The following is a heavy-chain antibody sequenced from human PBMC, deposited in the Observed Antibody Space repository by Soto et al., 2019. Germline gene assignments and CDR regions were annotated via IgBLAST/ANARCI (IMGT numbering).Heavy chain of an antibody. J-gene: IGHJ4*02. CDR2: INPSGGST. Sequence: ASVKVSCKASGYTFTSYYMHWVRQAPGQGIEWMGIINPSGGSTSYAQKNQGRVTMTRDTSTSTVYMELSSLRSEDSAVFYCARQSVSYSSSFLYFDYWGQRTLVTASS. CDR3: ARQSVSYSSSFLYFDY. CDR1: GYTFTSYY. V-gene: IGHV1-46*03. D-gene: IGHD6-6*01.